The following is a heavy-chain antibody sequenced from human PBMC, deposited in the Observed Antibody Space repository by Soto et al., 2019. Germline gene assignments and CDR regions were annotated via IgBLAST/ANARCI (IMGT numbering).Heavy chain of an antibody. V-gene: IGHV3-23*01. J-gene: IGHJ5*02. CDR2: ISDTGGGT. CDR1: GVNFSSYA. Sequence: GGSLRFSCAASGVNFSSYAMNWVRQAPGKGLEWVSTISDTGGGTFYAGSVKGRFTISRDNSKNTLYLQMHSLRADDSAIYFCAVGRHKTSGSNTWFDPWGRGTLVTVSS. D-gene: IGHD3-22*01. CDR3: AVGRHKTSGSNTWFDP.